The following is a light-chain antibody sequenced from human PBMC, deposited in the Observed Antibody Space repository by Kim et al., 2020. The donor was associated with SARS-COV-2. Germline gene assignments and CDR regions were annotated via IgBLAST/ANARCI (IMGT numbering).Light chain of an antibody. CDR3: QQYYSTPLT. J-gene: IGKJ4*01. CDR2: WAS. CDR1: QSVLYSSNNKND. Sequence: DIVMTQSPDSLAVSLGERATINCKSSQSVLYSSNNKNDLAWYQQKPGQPPKLLIYWASTRESGVPDRFSGSGSGTDFTLTISILQAEDVAVYYCQQYYSTPLTFGGGTKVEIK. V-gene: IGKV4-1*01.